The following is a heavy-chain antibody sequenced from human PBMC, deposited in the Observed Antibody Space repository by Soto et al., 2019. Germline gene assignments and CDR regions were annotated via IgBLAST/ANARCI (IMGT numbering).Heavy chain of an antibody. CDR1: GFTFSSYA. CDR2: ISGSGGST. V-gene: IGHV3-23*01. D-gene: IGHD6-19*01. CDR3: AKEGYGKQWLAKHGGFDY. Sequence: PGGSLRLSCAASGFTFSSYAMSWVRQAPGKGLEWVSAISGSGGSTYYADSVKGRFTISRDNSKNTLYLQMNSLRAEDTAVYYCAKEGYGKQWLAKHGGFDYWGQGTLVTVSS. J-gene: IGHJ4*02.